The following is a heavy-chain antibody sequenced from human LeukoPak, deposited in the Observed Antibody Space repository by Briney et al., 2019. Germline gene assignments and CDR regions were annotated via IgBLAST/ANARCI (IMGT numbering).Heavy chain of an antibody. CDR1: GFTFSSYS. Sequence: GGSLRLSCAASGFTFSSYSMNWVRQAPGKGLEWVSFISSSGSTIYYADSVKGRFTISRDTAKNSLYLQMNSLRAEDTAVYYCARERTPKPYYGSETFYCYFDYWGQGTLVTVSS. CDR3: ARERTPKPYYGSETFYCYFDY. CDR2: ISSSGSTI. J-gene: IGHJ4*02. D-gene: IGHD3-10*01. V-gene: IGHV3-48*04.